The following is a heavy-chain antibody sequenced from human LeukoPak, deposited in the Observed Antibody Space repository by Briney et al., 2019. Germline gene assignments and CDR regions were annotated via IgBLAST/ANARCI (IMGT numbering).Heavy chain of an antibody. CDR3: ARSHDHLWGNYPDY. CDR1: GGSISSSNW. V-gene: IGHV4-4*02. Sequence: SETLSLTCAVSGGSISSSNWWSWVRQPPGKGLEWIGEIHHDGRINYNPSLKSRVTLSVDKSKNQFSLRLNSVTAADTAMYYCARSHDHLWGNYPDYWGQGTLVTVSS. D-gene: IGHD3-16*02. J-gene: IGHJ4*02. CDR2: IHHDGRI.